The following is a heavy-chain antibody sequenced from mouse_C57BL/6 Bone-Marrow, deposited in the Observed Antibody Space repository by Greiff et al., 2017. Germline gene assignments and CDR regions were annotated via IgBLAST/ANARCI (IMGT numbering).Heavy chain of an antibody. CDR1: GYAFSSSW. Sequence: QVQLQQSGPELVKPGASVKISCKASGYAFSSSWMNWVKQRPGKGLEWIGRFYPGDGDTNYNGKFKGKATLTADKSSSTAYMQLRSLTSEDTAVYFCARGDYYGSGYGGGFAYWGQGALVTGSA. CDR2: FYPGDGDT. CDR3: ARGDYYGSGYGGGFAY. V-gene: IGHV1-82*01. D-gene: IGHD1-1*01. J-gene: IGHJ3*01.